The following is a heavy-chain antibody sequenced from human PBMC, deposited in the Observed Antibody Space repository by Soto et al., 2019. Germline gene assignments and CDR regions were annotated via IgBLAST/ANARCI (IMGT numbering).Heavy chain of an antibody. CDR1: GGSISSGRYY. V-gene: IGHV4-31*03. Sequence: PSETLSLTCTVSGGSISSGRYYWRWNRQHPGKGLEWIGYIYYSGSTYYNPSLKSRVAISVDTSKNQFSLKLSSVTAADTAVYYCARETTVTNSIFPYFDYWGQGTLVTVSS. J-gene: IGHJ4*02. D-gene: IGHD4-17*01. CDR3: ARETTVTNSIFPYFDY. CDR2: IYYSGST.